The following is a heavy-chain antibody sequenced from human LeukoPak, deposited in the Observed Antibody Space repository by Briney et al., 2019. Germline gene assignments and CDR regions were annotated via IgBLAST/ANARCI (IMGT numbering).Heavy chain of an antibody. CDR2: IYYSGST. D-gene: IGHD3-22*01. CDR1: GGHIRSYY. Sequence: NSSETLSLTHTVWGGHIRSYYLRWIRQPPGKGLEWIGYIYYSGSTHLNPSLKRRVTKAVDTSKNQFSLKLSSVTAADTAVYYCARSEMYYYDSSGYYPKYFQHWGQGTLVTVSS. V-gene: IGHV4-59*01. J-gene: IGHJ1*01. CDR3: ARSEMYYYDSSGYYPKYFQH.